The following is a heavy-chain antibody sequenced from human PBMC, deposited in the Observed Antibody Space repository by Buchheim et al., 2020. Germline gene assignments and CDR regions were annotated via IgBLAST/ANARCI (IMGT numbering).Heavy chain of an antibody. CDR2: LYYSGST. CDR3: ARGYCSSTSCYRYFDY. V-gene: IGHV4-31*03. J-gene: IGHJ4*02. D-gene: IGHD2-2*02. CDR1: GGSISSGGYY. Sequence: QVQLQESGPGLVKPSQTLSLTCTVSGGSISSGGYYWSWIRQHPGKGLEWIGYLYYSGSTYYNPSLTSRVTISVDTSKNQVSLKLSSVTAADTAVYYCARGYCSSTSCYRYFDYWGQGTL.